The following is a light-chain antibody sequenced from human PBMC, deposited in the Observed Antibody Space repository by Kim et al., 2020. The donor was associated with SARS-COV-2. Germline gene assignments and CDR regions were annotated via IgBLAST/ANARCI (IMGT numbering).Light chain of an antibody. CDR2: GAS. CDR3: HQYNNWPPHT. V-gene: IGKV3-15*01. Sequence: EIVLTQSPATLSVSPGERATLSCSASQSVSSNLAWYQQKPGQAPRLLIYGASTTATGIPARFSGSGSGTEFTLTISSLQSEDFAVYYCHQYNNWPPHTFGGGTKVDIK. J-gene: IGKJ4*02. CDR1: QSVSSN.